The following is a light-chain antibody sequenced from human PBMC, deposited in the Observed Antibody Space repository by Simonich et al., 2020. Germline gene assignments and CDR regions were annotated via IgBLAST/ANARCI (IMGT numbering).Light chain of an antibody. V-gene: IGKV4-1*01. CDR2: WAS. CDR3: QQYYSTPWT. Sequence: DIVMTQSPDSLAVSLGERATINSKSSQSVLYSSNNKNHLAWYQQKPGQPSKLLIYWASTRVSGVPARFSGSGSGTDFTLTISSLQAEDVAVYYCQQYYSTPWTFGQGTKVEIK. CDR1: QSVLYSSNNKNH. J-gene: IGKJ1*01.